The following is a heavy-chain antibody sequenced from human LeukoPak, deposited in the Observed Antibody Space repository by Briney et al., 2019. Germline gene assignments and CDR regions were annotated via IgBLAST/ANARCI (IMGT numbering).Heavy chain of an antibody. Sequence: SETLSLTCTVSGGSISSYYWSWIRQPPGKGLEWIGYIYYTGSTNHNPSLKSRVTISVDTSKNQFSLKLSSVTAADTAVYYCARCIAVAEAFDIWGQGTMVTVSS. CDR3: ARCIAVAEAFDI. CDR1: GGSISSYY. V-gene: IGHV4-59*12. J-gene: IGHJ3*02. D-gene: IGHD6-19*01. CDR2: IYYTGST.